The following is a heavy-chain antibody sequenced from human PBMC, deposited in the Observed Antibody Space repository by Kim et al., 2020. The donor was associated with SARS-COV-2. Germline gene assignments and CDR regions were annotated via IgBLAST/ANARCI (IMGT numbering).Heavy chain of an antibody. D-gene: IGHD6-13*01. Sequence: GGSLRLSCVASGFNFRSFGMHWVRQAPGKGLEWVAVIWYDGTNKYYGVSVRGRFTISRENSRNTLYLQTSSLRVEDSAVYYCARGPAAAGSYWDYSSGLDVWGQGTTVTVSS. CDR2: IWYDGTNK. V-gene: IGHV3-33*08. CDR1: GFNFRSFG. CDR3: ARGPAAAGSYWDYSSGLDV. J-gene: IGHJ6*02.